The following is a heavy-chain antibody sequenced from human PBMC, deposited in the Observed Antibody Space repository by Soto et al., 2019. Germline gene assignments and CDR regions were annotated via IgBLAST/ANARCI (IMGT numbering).Heavy chain of an antibody. Sequence: GGSLRLSCAASGFTFSSYAMHWVRQAPGKGLEWVAVISYDGSNKYYADSVKGRFTISRDNSKNTLYLQMNSLRAEDTAVYYCARPLSSSSLEYYYYYGMDVWGQGTTVTVSS. D-gene: IGHD6-6*01. CDR2: ISYDGSNK. V-gene: IGHV3-30-3*01. CDR1: GFTFSSYA. J-gene: IGHJ6*02. CDR3: ARPLSSSSLEYYYYYGMDV.